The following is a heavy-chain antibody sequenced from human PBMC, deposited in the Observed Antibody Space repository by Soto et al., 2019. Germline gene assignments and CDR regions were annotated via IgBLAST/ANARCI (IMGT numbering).Heavy chain of an antibody. D-gene: IGHD1-1*01. CDR1: SESFSGYY. J-gene: IGHJ5*02. V-gene: IGHV4-34*01. Sequence: SETLSLTCSIYSESFSGYYWRWIRHPPGKGLEWIGEISQSGNTNYSPSLKSRVSISIDTSKKQFSLNLASVSAADSAVYYCARHWSSSGTNGFDPWDEATLVTVST. CDR2: ISQSGNT. CDR3: ARHWSSSGTNGFDP.